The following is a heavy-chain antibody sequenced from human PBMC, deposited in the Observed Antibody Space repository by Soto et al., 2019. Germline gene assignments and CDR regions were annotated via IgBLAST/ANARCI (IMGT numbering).Heavy chain of an antibody. CDR2: INPILSMS. Sequence: QVQLVQSGAEVKKPGSSVRVSCKASGDTFTFYSINWVRQAPGLGLEWMGRINPILSMSNYAQRFQGRVTMTPDKSTSTAYMELSSLRSEDTAMYYWASSYGSGYRAFDYWGQGALVTVSS. CDR3: ASSYGSGYRAFDY. D-gene: IGHD3-10*01. CDR1: GDTFTFYS. J-gene: IGHJ4*02. V-gene: IGHV1-69*02.